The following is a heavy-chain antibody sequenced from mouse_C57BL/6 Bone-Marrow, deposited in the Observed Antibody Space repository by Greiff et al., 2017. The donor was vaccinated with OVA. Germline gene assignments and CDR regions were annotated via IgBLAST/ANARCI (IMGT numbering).Heavy chain of an antibody. D-gene: IGHD3-2*01. CDR2: ISSGGSYT. V-gene: IGHV5-6*01. CDR1: GFTFSSYG. J-gene: IGHJ3*01. CDR3: ARPLRQPGPRFAY. Sequence: EVKVVESGGDLVKPGGSLKLSCAASGFTFSSYGMSWVRQTPDTRLEWVATISSGGSYTYYPDSVQGLSTISRDKSKRHLYLQMSSLKSEDTAVYYCARPLRQPGPRFAYWGQGTLVTVSA.